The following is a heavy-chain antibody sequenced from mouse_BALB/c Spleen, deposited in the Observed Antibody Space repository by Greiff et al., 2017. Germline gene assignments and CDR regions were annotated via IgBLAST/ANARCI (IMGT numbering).Heavy chain of an antibody. Sequence: EVKLMESGGGLVQPGGSRKLSCAASGFTFSSFGMHWVRQAPEKGLEWVAYISSGSSTIYYADTVKGRFTISRDNPKNTLFLQMTSLRSEDTAMYYCARAVDGYPEDYWGQGTTLTVSS. D-gene: IGHD2-3*01. J-gene: IGHJ2*01. CDR1: GFTFSSFG. CDR3: ARAVDGYPEDY. V-gene: IGHV5-17*02. CDR2: ISSGSSTI.